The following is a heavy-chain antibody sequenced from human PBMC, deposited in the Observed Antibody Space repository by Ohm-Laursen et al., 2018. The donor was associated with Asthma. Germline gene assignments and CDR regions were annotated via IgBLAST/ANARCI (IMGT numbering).Heavy chain of an antibody. D-gene: IGHD6-13*01. CDR3: AKVKYSSSFDY. V-gene: IGHV1-3*04. J-gene: IGHJ4*02. CDR1: GYTFTSNA. CDR2: INTGNGIT. Sequence: ASVKVSCKASGYTFTSNAIHWVRQAPGQRLEWMGWINTGNGITKYSQKFQGRVTITRDTSASTAYMELSSLRSEDTAMYYCAKVKYSSSFDYWGQGTLVSVSS.